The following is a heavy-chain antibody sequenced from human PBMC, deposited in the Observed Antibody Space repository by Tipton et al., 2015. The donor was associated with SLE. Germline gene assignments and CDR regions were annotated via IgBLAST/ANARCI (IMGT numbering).Heavy chain of an antibody. CDR2: IYYSGST. Sequence: TLSLTCTVSGGSISSDYWSWIRQPPGKGLEWIGYIYYSGSTNYNPSLKSRVTISVDTSKNQFSLKLSSVTAADTAVYYCAGGNSYYFDYWGQGTLVTVSS. CDR1: GGSISSDY. D-gene: IGHD4-23*01. CDR3: AGGNSYYFDY. V-gene: IGHV4-59*01. J-gene: IGHJ4*02.